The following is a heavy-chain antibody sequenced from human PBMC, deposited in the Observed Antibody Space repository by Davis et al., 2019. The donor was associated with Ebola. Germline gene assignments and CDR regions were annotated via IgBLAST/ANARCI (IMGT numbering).Heavy chain of an antibody. Sequence: GESLKISCADSVITFSSYAMTWVRQAPGKGLEWVSAISGSGGTTYYAGSVKGRFTVSRDNSKKTMYLQMNSLRAEDTAVYYCAVDHIYSFGLCEHWGHGTPVTVS. CDR3: AVDHIYSFGLCEH. J-gene: IGHJ4*03. CDR1: VITFSSYA. V-gene: IGHV3-23*01. CDR2: ISGSGGTT. D-gene: IGHD5-12*01.